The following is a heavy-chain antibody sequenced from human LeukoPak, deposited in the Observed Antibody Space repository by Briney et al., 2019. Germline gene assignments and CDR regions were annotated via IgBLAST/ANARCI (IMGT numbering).Heavy chain of an antibody. D-gene: IGHD6-13*01. CDR1: GFTFDDYA. J-gene: IGHJ6*02. Sequence: GGSLRLSCAASGFTFDDYAMHWVRHAPGKGLEWVSGISWNSGSIGYADSVKGRFTISRDNAKNSLYLQMNSLRAEDTALYYCAKDMRSSPYGMDVWGQGTTVTVSS. CDR3: AKDMRSSPYGMDV. V-gene: IGHV3-9*01. CDR2: ISWNSGSI.